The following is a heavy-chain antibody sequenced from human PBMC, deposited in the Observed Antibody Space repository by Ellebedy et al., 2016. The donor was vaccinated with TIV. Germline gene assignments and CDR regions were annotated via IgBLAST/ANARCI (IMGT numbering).Heavy chain of an antibody. CDR3: ASDQNL. V-gene: IGHV3-7*05. Sequence: GESLKISXAASGFTFSSYVMNWVRHVPGRGLEWVANIKGDGSDNYYVDSVRGRFSISRDNSKQSLYLQMNSLRDEDTAVYYCASDQNLWGQGTLVTVSS. CDR2: IKGDGSDN. D-gene: IGHD2/OR15-2a*01. CDR1: GFTFSSYV. J-gene: IGHJ4*02.